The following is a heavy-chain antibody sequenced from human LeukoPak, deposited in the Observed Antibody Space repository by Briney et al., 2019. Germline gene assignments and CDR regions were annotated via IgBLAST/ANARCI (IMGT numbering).Heavy chain of an antibody. CDR3: ARGTMIVVVITSYYYMDV. CDR2: INPNSGGT. Sequence: GASVKVSCKASGYTFTSYYMHWVRQAPGQGLEWMGWINPNSGGTNYAQKFQGRVTMTRDTSISTAYMELSRLRSDDTAVYYCARGTMIVVVITSYYYMDVWGKGTTVTVSS. J-gene: IGHJ6*03. D-gene: IGHD3-22*01. V-gene: IGHV1-2*02. CDR1: GYTFTSYY.